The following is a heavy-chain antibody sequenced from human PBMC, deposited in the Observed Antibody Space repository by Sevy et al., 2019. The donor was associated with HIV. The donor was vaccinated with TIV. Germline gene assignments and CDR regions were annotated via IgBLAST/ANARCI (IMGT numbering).Heavy chain of an antibody. D-gene: IGHD6-25*01. CDR3: AREPPYSAATPYFQH. CDR1: GFTFSSYW. Sequence: GGSLRLSCSASGFTFSSYWMRWVRQAPGKGLEWVANIKQDGSEKYYVDSVKGRFTIFRDNAKNSLFLQMSSLRAEDTAVYYCAREPPYSAATPYFQHWGQGTLITVSS. V-gene: IGHV3-7*01. CDR2: IKQDGSEK. J-gene: IGHJ1*01.